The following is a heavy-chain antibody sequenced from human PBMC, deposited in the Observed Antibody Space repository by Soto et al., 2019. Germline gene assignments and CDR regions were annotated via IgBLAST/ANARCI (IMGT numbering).Heavy chain of an antibody. CDR3: ARGGYCNSTSCYRYGMDV. CDR2: VSYDGTNK. D-gene: IGHD2-2*03. J-gene: IGHJ6*02. CDR1: GFTFSSYA. Sequence: GGSLRLSCAASGFTFSSYAMHWVRQAPSKGLEWVAVVSYDGTNKYYADSVKGRFTISRDSSKNTLNLQMNSLRTEDTAVYYCARGGYCNSTSCYRYGMDVWGQGTTVTVSS. V-gene: IGHV3-30-3*01.